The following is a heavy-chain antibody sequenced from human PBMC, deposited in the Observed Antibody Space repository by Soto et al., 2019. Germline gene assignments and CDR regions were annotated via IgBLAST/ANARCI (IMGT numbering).Heavy chain of an antibody. V-gene: IGHV3-23*01. D-gene: IGHD2-8*02. J-gene: IGHJ3*02. CDR1: AFTFNNYD. CDR2: ILVDGRT. CDR3: AKATATGGGAFDI. Sequence: GGSLRLSCAASAFTFNNYDMSWVRQAPGKGLEWVSTILVDGRTFYVDSVEGRFTISRDSSQNTVYLQMNSLTAGGTALYYCAKATATGGGAFDICGQGTMVTVSS.